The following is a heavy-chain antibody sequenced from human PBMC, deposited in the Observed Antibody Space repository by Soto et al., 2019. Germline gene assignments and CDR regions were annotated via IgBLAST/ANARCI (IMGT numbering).Heavy chain of an antibody. CDR3: AKSARGIYGDYD. J-gene: IGHJ4*02. V-gene: IGHV3-74*02. Sequence: EVQLVESGGGLVQPGGSLRLSCAASGFTFSNYWIHWVRQAPGKGLVWVSRINSDGTTTNYADSVKGRFTISRDNASNTVFLQMNSLRAEDTAIYYCAKSARGIYGDYDCGQGTLVTVSS. CDR2: INSDGTTT. CDR1: GFTFSNYW. D-gene: IGHD4-17*01.